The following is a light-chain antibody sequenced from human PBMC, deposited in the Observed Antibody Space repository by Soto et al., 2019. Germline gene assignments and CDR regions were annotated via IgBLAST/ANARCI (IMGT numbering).Light chain of an antibody. V-gene: IGKV1-5*01. CDR2: DAS. CDR3: QQYGTSRDYT. CDR1: QTITRW. Sequence: DIQMTQSPSTLSASVGDRVTITCRASQTITRWMARYQQKPGKAPKLLIYDASTLESGVPSRFSGSRSGTDFTLTISSLEPEDFAVYYCQQYGTSRDYTFGQGTKVDIK. J-gene: IGKJ2*01.